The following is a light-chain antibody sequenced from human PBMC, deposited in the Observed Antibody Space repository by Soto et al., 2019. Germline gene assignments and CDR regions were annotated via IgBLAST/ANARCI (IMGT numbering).Light chain of an antibody. CDR1: QNVAHF. V-gene: IGKV1-39*01. Sequence: DIQMTQSPSSLSASVGDRVTITCRASQNVAHFLNWYQQKPGKAPKLLIYAASSLHSGVPSRFSGSGFGTDFTLTISSLQPEDFATYYCQQHYSPPPITFGQGTRLEIK. CDR2: AAS. J-gene: IGKJ5*01. CDR3: QQHYSPPPIT.